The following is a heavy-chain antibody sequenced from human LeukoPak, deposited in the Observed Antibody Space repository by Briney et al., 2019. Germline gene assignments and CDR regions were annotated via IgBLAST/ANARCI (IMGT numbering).Heavy chain of an antibody. Sequence: SLRLXXAASGXTXSSYGMHWVRQAPGKGLEWVAVISYDGSNKYYADSVKGRFTISRDNSKNTLYLQMNSLRAEDTAVYYCAKDSYDFWSGYLDYWGQGTLVTVSS. CDR2: ISYDGSNK. D-gene: IGHD3-3*01. CDR1: GXTXSSYG. J-gene: IGHJ4*02. CDR3: AKDSYDFWSGYLDY. V-gene: IGHV3-30*18.